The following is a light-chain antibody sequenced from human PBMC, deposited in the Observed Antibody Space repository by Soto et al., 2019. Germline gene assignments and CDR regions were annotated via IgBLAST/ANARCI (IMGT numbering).Light chain of an antibody. V-gene: IGLV7-46*01. CDR3: LLFYSGIAV. Sequence: QAVVTQEPSLTVCPGGTVTLTCGSSTGTVTSGHYPYWFQQNPGQAPRTLIYDTSNRHSWTPARFSGSLLGGKAALTLSGAQPEDEAEYYCLLFYSGIAVFGGGTQLTVL. CDR1: TGTVTSGHY. CDR2: DTS. J-gene: IGLJ7*01.